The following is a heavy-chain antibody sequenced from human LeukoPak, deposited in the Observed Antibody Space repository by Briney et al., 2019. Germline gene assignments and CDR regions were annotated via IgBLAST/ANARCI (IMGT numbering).Heavy chain of an antibody. Sequence: PGRSLRLSCAASGFTFDDYAMHWVRQAPGKGLEWVSGISWNSDSIDYADSVKGRFTISRDNSKNTLYLQMNSLRAEDTAVYYCARDNGYSSYWGQGTLVTVSS. V-gene: IGHV3-9*01. D-gene: IGHD3-22*01. CDR1: GFTFDDYA. J-gene: IGHJ4*02. CDR2: ISWNSDSI. CDR3: ARDNGYSSY.